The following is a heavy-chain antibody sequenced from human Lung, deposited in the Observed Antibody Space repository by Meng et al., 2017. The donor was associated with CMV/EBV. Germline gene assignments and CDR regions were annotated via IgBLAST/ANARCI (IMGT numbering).Heavy chain of an antibody. CDR2: INHSGST. Sequence: SQXXSLTXAVYGGSFSGYYWSWIRQPSGKGLEWIGEINHSGSTNYNPSLKSRVTISVDTSKNQFSLKLSSVTAADTAVYYCARGSVVVPAAIWVKRAFDIWGQGTMVTVSS. J-gene: IGHJ3*02. CDR3: ARGSVVVPAAIWVKRAFDI. CDR1: GGSFSGYY. V-gene: IGHV4-34*01. D-gene: IGHD2-2*02.